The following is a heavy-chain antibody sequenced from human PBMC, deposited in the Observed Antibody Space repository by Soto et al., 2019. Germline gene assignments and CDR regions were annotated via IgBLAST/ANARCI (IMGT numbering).Heavy chain of an antibody. CDR1: GYTFTGYY. V-gene: IGHV1-2*04. Sequence: VASVKVSCKASGYTFTGYYMHWVRQAPGQGLEWMGWINPNSGGTNYAQKFQGWVTMTRDTSISTAYMELSRLRSDDTAVYYCARDLSPYDFWSGYYIGYYGMDVWGQGTTVTVSS. CDR3: ARDLSPYDFWSGYYIGYYGMDV. D-gene: IGHD3-3*01. J-gene: IGHJ6*02. CDR2: INPNSGGT.